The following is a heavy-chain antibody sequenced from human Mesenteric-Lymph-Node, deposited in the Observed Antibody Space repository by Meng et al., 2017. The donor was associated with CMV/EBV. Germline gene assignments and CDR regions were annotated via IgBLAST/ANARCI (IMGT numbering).Heavy chain of an antibody. CDR3: GRDAPYYYHSMDV. V-gene: IGHV3-21*01. CDR1: GFTFSSYN. Sequence: GESLKISCTASGFTFSSYNMNWVRQAPGKGLEWVSFISSDSKYINYADSVKGRFTISRDSAKNSVYLEMTSLRAEDTALYSCGRDAPYYYHSMDVWGQGTAVTVSS. J-gene: IGHJ6*02. CDR2: ISSDSKYI.